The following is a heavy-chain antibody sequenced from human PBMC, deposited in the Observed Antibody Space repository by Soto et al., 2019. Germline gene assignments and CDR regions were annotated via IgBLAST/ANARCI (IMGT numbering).Heavy chain of an antibody. Sequence: QVQLVQSGPEVKPPGASVKVSCKTSGYTFTSFGISWVRQAPGQGLEWMGWIDTSKGKRNYAQRFQGRVPMTTDTPTSTAYMELRSLRSDDTAVYYCATRSPAFDYWGQGTLVTVSS. J-gene: IGHJ4*02. CDR3: ATRSPAFDY. CDR2: IDTSKGKR. V-gene: IGHV1-18*01. CDR1: GYTFTSFG.